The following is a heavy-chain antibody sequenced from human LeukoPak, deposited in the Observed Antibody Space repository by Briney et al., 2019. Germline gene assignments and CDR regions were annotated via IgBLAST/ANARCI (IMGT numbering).Heavy chain of an antibody. CDR3: ERADGYYDFWSGYYLNC. J-gene: IGHJ4*02. CDR1: GGTFSSYT. Sequence: PMASVKVSCKASGGTFSSYTISWVRQAPGQGLEWMGRIIPILGIANYAQKFQGRVTITADKSTSTAYMELSSLRSEDTAVYYCERADGYYDFWSGYYLNCWGQGTLVTVSS. V-gene: IGHV1-69*02. D-gene: IGHD3-3*01. CDR2: IIPILGIA.